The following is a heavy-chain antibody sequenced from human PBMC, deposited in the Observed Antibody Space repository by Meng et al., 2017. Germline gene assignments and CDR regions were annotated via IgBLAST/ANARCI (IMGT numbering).Heavy chain of an antibody. CDR3: ARDEVGGSYFDY. D-gene: IGHD1-26*01. Sequence: QVQLQESGPGLVKPSQTLSLTCTVSGGSISSGSYYWSWIRQPAGKGLEWIGRIYTSGSTNYNPSLKSRVTISVDTSKNQFSLKLSSVTAADTAVYYCARDEVGGSYFDYWGQGTLVTVSS. V-gene: IGHV4-61*02. CDR1: GGSISSGSYY. CDR2: IYTSGST. J-gene: IGHJ4*02.